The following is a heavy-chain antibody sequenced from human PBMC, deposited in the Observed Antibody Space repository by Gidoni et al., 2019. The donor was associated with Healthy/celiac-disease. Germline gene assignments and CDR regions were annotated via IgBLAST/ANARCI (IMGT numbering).Heavy chain of an antibody. CDR3: ARASSGFGMDV. Sequence: QGETNEDGAGMGKTSQNMSPTRTFSGVPLSMGGYYWSWIRPHPGKGLEWIGYIYYSGSTYYNPSLKSLVTISVDTSKNQFSLKLSSVTAADTAVYYCARASSGFGMDVWGQGTTVTVSS. V-gene: IGHV4-31*01. J-gene: IGHJ6*02. D-gene: IGHD3-22*01. CDR2: IYYSGST. CDR1: GVPLSMGGYY.